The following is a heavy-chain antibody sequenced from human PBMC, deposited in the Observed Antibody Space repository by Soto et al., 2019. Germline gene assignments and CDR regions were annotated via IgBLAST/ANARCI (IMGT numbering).Heavy chain of an antibody. V-gene: IGHV3-30-3*01. J-gene: IGHJ4*02. CDR2: ISYDGRET. D-gene: IGHD2-21*02. CDR3: ATDPVAVTGSFIDS. CDR1: GFTFSAYA. Sequence: GGSLRLSCAASGFTFSAYAFHWVRQAPGKGLEWLSVISYDGRETHYADSVEGRFIISRDSSKKTAYLQMKSLRGDDTAVYFCATDPVAVTGSFIDSWGQGTLVTVSS.